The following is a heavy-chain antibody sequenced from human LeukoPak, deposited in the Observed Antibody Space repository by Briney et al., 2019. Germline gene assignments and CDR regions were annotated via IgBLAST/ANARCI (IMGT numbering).Heavy chain of an antibody. CDR2: ISYDGSNK. J-gene: IGHJ6*02. Sequence: GRSLRLACAAYGFTFSSYAMHWVRQAPGKGREWVAVISYDGSNKYYRDSVKGRFTISRDNSKNTLYLQMNSLRAEDTAVYYCARDIMEWHYYGMDVWGQGTTVTVSS. CDR3: ARDIMEWHYYGMDV. CDR1: GFTFSSYA. V-gene: IGHV3-30-3*01. D-gene: IGHD1-1*01.